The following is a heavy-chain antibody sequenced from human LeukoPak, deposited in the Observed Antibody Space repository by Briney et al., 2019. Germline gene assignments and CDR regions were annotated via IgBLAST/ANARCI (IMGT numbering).Heavy chain of an antibody. V-gene: IGHV4-31*03. D-gene: IGHD1-1*01. CDR1: GGSLSSGGSY. CDR2: IYYSGNT. CDR3: ARRLSAHTTFDS. J-gene: IGHJ4*02. Sequence: SQTLSLTCTVSGGSLSSGGSYWSWIRQYPGTGLEWIGYIYYSGNTYYNPSLKSRLTISIERSANQFSLRLSSVTAADTAVYYCARRLSAHTTFDSWGQGTLVTVSS.